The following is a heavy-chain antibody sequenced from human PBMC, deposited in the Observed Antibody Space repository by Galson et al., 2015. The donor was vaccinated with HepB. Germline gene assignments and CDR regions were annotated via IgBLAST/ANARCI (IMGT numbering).Heavy chain of an antibody. V-gene: IGHV3-7*03. J-gene: IGHJ4*02. Sequence: SLRLYCAVSGVTYNNYWMSWVRQAPGGGLEWVANIKQDGSEKYYVASVEGRFTVARDNAKQTLYLDMNALSVEDTAVYYCARGWDTDVTSNFDYWGQGALVTVSS. CDR1: GVTYNNYW. D-gene: IGHD5-18*01. CDR3: ARGWDTDVTSNFDY. CDR2: IKQDGSEK.